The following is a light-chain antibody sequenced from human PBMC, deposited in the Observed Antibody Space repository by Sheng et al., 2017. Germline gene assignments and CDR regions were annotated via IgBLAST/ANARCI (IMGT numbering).Light chain of an antibody. CDR3: MQALQTPS. V-gene: IGKV2-28*01. CDR2: LGS. J-gene: IGKJ1*01. Sequence: VMTQSPLSLPVTPGEPASISCRSSQSLLHSNGYNYLDWYLQKPGQSPQLLIYLGSNRASGVPDRFSGSGSGTDFTLKISRVEAEDVGVYYCMQALQTPSFGQGTKVEIK. CDR1: QSLLHSNGYNY.